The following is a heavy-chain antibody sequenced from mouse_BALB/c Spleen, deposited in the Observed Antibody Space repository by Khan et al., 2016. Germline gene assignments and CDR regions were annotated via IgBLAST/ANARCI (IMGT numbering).Heavy chain of an antibody. CDR2: ISYSGST. J-gene: IGHJ2*01. V-gene: IGHV3-2*02. CDR3: ARAIMAN. Sequence: EVQLQESGPGLVKPSQSLSLTCTVTVYSITSDYAWNWIRQFPGNKLEWMGYISYSGSTSYNPSLKSRISITRDTSKNQFFLQLNSVTTEDTATYYCARAIMANWGQGTTRTVSS. CDR1: VYSITSDYA.